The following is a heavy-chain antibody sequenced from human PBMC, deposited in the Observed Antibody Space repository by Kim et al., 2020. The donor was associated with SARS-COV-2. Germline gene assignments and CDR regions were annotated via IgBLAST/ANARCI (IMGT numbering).Heavy chain of an antibody. CDR1: GGSISSYY. V-gene: IGHV4-59*01. CDR2: IYYSGST. D-gene: IGHD3-3*01. CDR3: ARKRPDLYYDFWSGYYTPPYYYYYMDV. Sequence: SETLSLTCTVSGGSISSYYWSWIRQPPGKGLEWIGYIYYSGSTNYNPSLKSRVTISVDTSKNQFSLKLSSVTAADTAVYYCARKRPDLYYDFWSGYYTPPYYYYYMDVWGKGTTVTVSS. J-gene: IGHJ6*03.